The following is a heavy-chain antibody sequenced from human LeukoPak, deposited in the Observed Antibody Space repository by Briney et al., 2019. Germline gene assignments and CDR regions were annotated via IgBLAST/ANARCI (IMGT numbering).Heavy chain of an antibody. D-gene: IGHD6-13*01. CDR3: ARDIAAAGTTDY. V-gene: IGHV3-30-3*01. Sequence: GESLRLSCAASGFTFSDYWMSWVRQAPGKGLEWVAVISYDGSNKYYADSVKGRFTISRDNSKNTLYLQMNSLRAEDTAVYYCARDIAAAGTTDYWGQGTLVTVSS. J-gene: IGHJ4*02. CDR2: ISYDGSNK. CDR1: GFTFSDYW.